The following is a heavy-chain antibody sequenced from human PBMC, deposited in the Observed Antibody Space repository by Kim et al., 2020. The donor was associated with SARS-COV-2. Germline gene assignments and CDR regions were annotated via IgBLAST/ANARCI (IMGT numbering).Heavy chain of an antibody. CDR1: GYSFTSYW. V-gene: IGHV5-10-1*01. D-gene: IGHD2-2*01. J-gene: IGHJ4*02. CDR2: IDPSDSYT. Sequence: GESLKISCKGSGYSFTSYWISWVRQMPGKGLEWMGRIDPSDSYTNYSPSFQGHVTISADKSISTAYLQWSSLKASDTAMYYCATSGVYCSSTSCPPPGWWGQGTLVTVSS. CDR3: ATSGVYCSSTSCPPPGW.